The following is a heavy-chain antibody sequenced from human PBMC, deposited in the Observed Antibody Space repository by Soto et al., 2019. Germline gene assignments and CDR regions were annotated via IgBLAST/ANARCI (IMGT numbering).Heavy chain of an antibody. CDR3: ARDSNVLLWFGELLGDY. D-gene: IGHD3-10*01. Sequence: QVPLVQSGAEVKKPGASVKVSCKASGYTFTSYGISWLRQAPGQGLEWMGWISAYNGNTKYAQKLQGRVTMTTETSTSTAYMDLRSLRSDDTAVYYCARDSNVLLWFGELLGDYWGQGTLVTVSS. J-gene: IGHJ4*02. CDR1: GYTFTSYG. V-gene: IGHV1-18*01. CDR2: ISAYNGNT.